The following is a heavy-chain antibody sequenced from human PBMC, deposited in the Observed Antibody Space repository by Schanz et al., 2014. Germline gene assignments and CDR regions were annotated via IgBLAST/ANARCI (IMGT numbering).Heavy chain of an antibody. CDR2: ISTSNGNT. CDR1: GGTFSSYT. CDR3: ARVQDDILTGSEYYYGMDV. Sequence: QVQLVQSGPEVKKPGSSVKVSCKASGGTFSSYTISWVRQAPGQGLEWMGRISTSNGNTNYIQKLQGRVTMTTDTSTSTAYMELRSLRSDDTAVYYCARVQDDILTGSEYYYGMDVWGQGTTVTVSS. V-gene: IGHV1-18*01. D-gene: IGHD3-9*01. J-gene: IGHJ6*02.